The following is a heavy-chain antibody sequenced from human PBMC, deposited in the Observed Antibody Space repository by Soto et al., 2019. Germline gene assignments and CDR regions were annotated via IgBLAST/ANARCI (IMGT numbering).Heavy chain of an antibody. J-gene: IGHJ5*02. Sequence: SETLSLTCAVYGGSFSGYYWSWIRQPPGKGLEWIGEINHSGSTNYNPSLKSRVTISVDTSKNQFSLKLSSVTATDTAVYYCAGGRWTYYYDSSGYYSGWFDPWGQGTLVTVSS. V-gene: IGHV4-34*01. CDR2: INHSGST. CDR3: AGGRWTYYYDSSGYYSGWFDP. D-gene: IGHD3-22*01. CDR1: GGSFSGYY.